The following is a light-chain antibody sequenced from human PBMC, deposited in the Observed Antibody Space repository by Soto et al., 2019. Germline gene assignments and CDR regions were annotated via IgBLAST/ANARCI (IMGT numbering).Light chain of an antibody. CDR2: SDN. Sequence: QSVLTQPPSASGTPGQRVTISCAGSSSNIGGNSVTWYQQVPGTAPKLLIYSDNRRPSGVPDRFSGSKSGTSASLAISGLQSADEADYYCATWDDSLNGSGVFGTRTKVTVL. J-gene: IGLJ1*01. V-gene: IGLV1-44*01. CDR1: SSNIGGNS. CDR3: ATWDDSLNGSGV.